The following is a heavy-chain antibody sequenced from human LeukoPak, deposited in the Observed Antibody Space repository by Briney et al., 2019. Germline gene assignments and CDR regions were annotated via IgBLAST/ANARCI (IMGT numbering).Heavy chain of an antibody. CDR1: GFTFSSYA. V-gene: IGHV3-30-3*01. Sequence: GRSLRLSCAASGFTFSSYAMHWVRQAPGKGLEWVAVISYDGSNKYYADSVKGRFTISRDNAKNTLYLQMNSLKVEDTAVYYCARAVRWDGDLDYWGQGTLVTVSS. CDR3: ARAVRWDGDLDY. CDR2: ISYDGSNK. J-gene: IGHJ4*02. D-gene: IGHD4-17*01.